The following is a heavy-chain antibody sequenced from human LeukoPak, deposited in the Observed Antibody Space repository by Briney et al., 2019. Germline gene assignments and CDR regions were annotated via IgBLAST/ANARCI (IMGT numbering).Heavy chain of an antibody. D-gene: IGHD3-22*01. J-gene: IGHJ4*02. Sequence: GGSLRLFCAASGFTFSSYSMNWVRQAPGKGLEWVSYISSSSSTRYYADSMKGRFTISRDNAKNSLYLQMNSLRDEDTAVYYCARSFYDSTGSIPYWGQGTLVTVSS. V-gene: IGHV3-48*02. CDR2: ISSSSSTR. CDR3: ARSFYDSTGSIPY. CDR1: GFTFSSYS.